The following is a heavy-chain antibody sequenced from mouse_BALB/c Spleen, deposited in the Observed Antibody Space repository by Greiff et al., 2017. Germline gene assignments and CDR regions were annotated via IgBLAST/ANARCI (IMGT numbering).Heavy chain of an antibody. D-gene: IGHD2-3*01. CDR3: ARYGYYVDAMDY. CDR1: GYTFTSYT. J-gene: IGHJ4*01. Sequence: QVQLKQSAAELARPGASVKMSCKASGYTFTSYTMHWVKQRPGQGLEWIGYINPSSGYTEYNQKFKDKTTLTADKSSSTAYMQLSSLTSEDSAVYYCARYGYYVDAMDYWGQGTSVTVSS. CDR2: INPSSGYT. V-gene: IGHV1-4*02.